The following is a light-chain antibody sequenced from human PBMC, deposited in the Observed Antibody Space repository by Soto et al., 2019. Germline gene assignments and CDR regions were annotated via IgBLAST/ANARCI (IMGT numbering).Light chain of an antibody. J-gene: IGKJ4*01. V-gene: IGKV1-39*01. CDR3: QQTYNLPPT. CDR1: QTISTY. Sequence: DIQLTQSPSSLSASVGDRVSITCRTSQTISTYLNWYHHRPGQAPKLLIYSISHLQSGVPSWFSGGGAGTEFTLTLSSLQTEDFGSYSCQQTYNLPPTFGGGTRVQIK. CDR2: SIS.